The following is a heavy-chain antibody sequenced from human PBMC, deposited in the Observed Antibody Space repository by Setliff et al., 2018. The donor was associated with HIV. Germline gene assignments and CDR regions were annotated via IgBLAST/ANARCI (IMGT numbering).Heavy chain of an antibody. Sequence: PWGSLRLSCVVSGFTFSKYWMSWVRQAPGKGLEWVANIKEDGSVKDYVDSVKGRFTISRDNAKNSLYLQMNSLRAEDTAVYYCVIQQGDPLWGQGTLVTVSS. J-gene: IGHJ4*02. V-gene: IGHV3-7*01. D-gene: IGHD2-21*02. CDR3: VIQQGDPL. CDR2: IKEDGSVK. CDR1: GFTFSKYW.